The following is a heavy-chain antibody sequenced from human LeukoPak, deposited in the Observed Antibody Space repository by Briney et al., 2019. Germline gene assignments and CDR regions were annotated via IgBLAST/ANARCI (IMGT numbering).Heavy chain of an antibody. Sequence: ASVKVSCKASGYTFTSNYMHWVRKAPGQGLEWMGWINPNSGDTQYAQKFQGRGTMTRDTSISTTYMGLGRLRSDDTSVYFCARVWPVATIYYYGSWGQGTLVTVSS. J-gene: IGHJ4*02. CDR1: GYTFTSNY. CDR2: INPNSGDT. CDR3: ARVWPVATIYYYGS. V-gene: IGHV1-2*02. D-gene: IGHD5-12*01.